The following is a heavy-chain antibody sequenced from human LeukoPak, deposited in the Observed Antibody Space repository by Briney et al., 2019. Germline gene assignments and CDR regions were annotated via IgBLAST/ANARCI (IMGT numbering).Heavy chain of an antibody. Sequence: GGSLRLSCAASGFTFSDYYLTWIRQAPGKGLEWVSYIGVSATAIHYADSVKGRFTIFRDNAKNSLYLQMNSLRAEDTAVYYCARGLLWFGEFTFDYWGQGTLVTVSS. CDR1: GFTFSDYY. CDR2: IGVSATAI. V-gene: IGHV3-11*04. D-gene: IGHD3-10*01. J-gene: IGHJ4*02. CDR3: ARGLLWFGEFTFDY.